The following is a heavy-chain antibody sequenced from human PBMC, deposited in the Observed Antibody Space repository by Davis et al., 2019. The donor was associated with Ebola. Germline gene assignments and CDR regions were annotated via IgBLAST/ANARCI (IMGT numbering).Heavy chain of an antibody. Sequence: MPSETLSLTCSVSAGSGSRGTYYWNSSRQPPWNGLEWNRHIDYSGSTDYSPSRRGRATISLDMSKNQFSLSLTSVTAADTAVYYCARSHSDWLLPFDYWGQGTLATVSS. CDR3: ARSHSDWLLPFDY. CDR1: AGSGSRGTYY. V-gene: IGHV4-61*01. CDR2: IDYSGST. D-gene: IGHD3-9*01. J-gene: IGHJ4*02.